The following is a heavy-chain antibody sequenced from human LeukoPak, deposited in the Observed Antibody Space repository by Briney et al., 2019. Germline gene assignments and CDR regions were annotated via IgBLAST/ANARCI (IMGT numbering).Heavy chain of an antibody. J-gene: IGHJ4*02. CDR1: GGSISSGGYS. D-gene: IGHD3-10*01. CDR2: IYHSGST. Sequence: KPSQTLSLTCAVSGGSISSGGYSWSWIRQPLGKGLEWIGYIYHSGSTYYNPSLKSRVTISVDRSKNQFSLKLSSVTAADTAVYYCASLMVRGVIKDYWGQGTLVTVSS. V-gene: IGHV4-30-2*01. CDR3: ASLMVRGVIKDY.